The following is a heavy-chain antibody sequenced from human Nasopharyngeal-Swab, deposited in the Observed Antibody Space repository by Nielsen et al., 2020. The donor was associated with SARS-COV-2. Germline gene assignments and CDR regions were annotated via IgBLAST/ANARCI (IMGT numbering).Heavy chain of an antibody. D-gene: IGHD6-13*01. J-gene: IGHJ4*02. CDR2: INHSGST. CDR1: GGSFSGYY. V-gene: IGHV4-34*01. CDR3: ARGGVAAAGTDY. Sequence: SETLSLTCAVYGGSFSGYYWSWIRQPPGKGLEWIGEINHSGSTNYNPSLKSRVTISVDTSKNQFPLKLSSVTAADTAVYYCARGGVAAAGTDYWGQGTLVTVSS.